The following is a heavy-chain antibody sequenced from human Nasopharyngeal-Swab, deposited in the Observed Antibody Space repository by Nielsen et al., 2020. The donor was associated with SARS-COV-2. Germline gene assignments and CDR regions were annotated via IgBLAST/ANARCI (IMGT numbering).Heavy chain of an antibody. Sequence: WVRQAPGQRLEWMGWISAYNGNTNYAQKFQGRVTITADKSTSTAYMELSSLRSEDTAVYYCARAYYYDSSGYWDAFDIWGQGTMVTVSS. CDR2: ISAYNGNT. CDR3: ARAYYYDSSGYWDAFDI. D-gene: IGHD3-22*01. J-gene: IGHJ3*02. V-gene: IGHV1-18*01.